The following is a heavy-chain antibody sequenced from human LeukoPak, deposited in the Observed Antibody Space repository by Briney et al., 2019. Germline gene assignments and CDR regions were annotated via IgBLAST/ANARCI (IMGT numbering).Heavy chain of an antibody. V-gene: IGHV1-8*03. D-gene: IGHD3-10*01. J-gene: IGHJ5*02. CDR2: MNPNIGNT. CDR3: ARLGGSGSYTWFDP. Sequence: GASVKVSCKASGYTFTSYDINWGRQATGQGLEWMGWMNPNIGNTGYAQKFQGRVTITRNTSISTAYMELSSLRSEDTAVYYCARLGGSGSYTWFDPWGQGTLVTVSS. CDR1: GYTFTSYD.